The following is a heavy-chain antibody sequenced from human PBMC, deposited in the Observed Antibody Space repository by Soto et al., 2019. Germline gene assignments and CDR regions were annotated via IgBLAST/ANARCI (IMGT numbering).Heavy chain of an antibody. J-gene: IGHJ4*02. Sequence: GGSLRLSCAAAGFTLSSYATSWVRQAIGKGQEWVSGISGRGGLTYYAASVEGRFTISRDNSKNTLYLQVNSLRTEDPAVYYCAIEAYCSGGSGHYFDYWGQGTLVTVSS. CDR2: ISGRGGLT. CDR1: GFTLSSYA. D-gene: IGHD2-15*01. V-gene: IGHV3-23*01. CDR3: AIEAYCSGGSGHYFDY.